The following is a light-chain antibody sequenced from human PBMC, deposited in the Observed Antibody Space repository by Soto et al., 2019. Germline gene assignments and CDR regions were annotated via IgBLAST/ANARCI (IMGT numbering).Light chain of an antibody. V-gene: IGLV1-51*01. CDR1: RSNIGNNY. Sequence: QSVLTQPPSVSAAPGQKATVSCSGSRSNIGNNYVSWYQHLPGTAPKLLIYDNDKRPSGIPDRFSASKSGTSATLDITGLQTGDEADYYCEAWDSNLSGGVFGGGTKLTVL. CDR3: EAWDSNLSGGV. CDR2: DND. J-gene: IGLJ3*02.